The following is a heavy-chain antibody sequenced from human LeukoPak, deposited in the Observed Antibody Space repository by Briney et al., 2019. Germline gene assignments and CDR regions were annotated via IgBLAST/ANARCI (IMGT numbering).Heavy chain of an antibody. CDR2: INPTGGST. J-gene: IGHJ4*02. D-gene: IGHD3-10*01. V-gene: IGHV1-46*01. CDR3: ARDYYASYYFDY. Sequence: ASVKVSCKASGYTFTSYYMHWVRQAPGQGLEWMGLINPTGGSTGYAQKFQGRVTMTRDMSTSTVYMELSSLRSEDAAVYYCARDYYASYYFDYWGQGTLVTVSS. CDR1: GYTFTSYY.